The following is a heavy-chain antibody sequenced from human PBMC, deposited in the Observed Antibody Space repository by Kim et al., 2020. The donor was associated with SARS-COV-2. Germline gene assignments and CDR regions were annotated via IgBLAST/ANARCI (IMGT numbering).Heavy chain of an antibody. V-gene: IGHV3-30*02. Sequence: VEGRFAISRDNSKNTLYLQMNSLRTEDTARYFCVKEAAFTTVVVDYYFDYWGQGTLVTVSS. D-gene: IGHD2-15*01. CDR3: VKEAAFTTVVVDYYFDY. J-gene: IGHJ4*02.